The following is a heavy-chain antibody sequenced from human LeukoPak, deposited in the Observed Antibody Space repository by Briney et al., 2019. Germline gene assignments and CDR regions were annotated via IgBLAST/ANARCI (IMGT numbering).Heavy chain of an antibody. V-gene: IGHV1-69*13. CDR3: AGDSYYYDSSGYYYGD. D-gene: IGHD3-22*01. CDR1: GGTFRNYA. J-gene: IGHJ4*02. CDR2: IIPFFGTA. Sequence: SVKVSCKASGGTFRNYAISWVRQAPGQGLEWMGGIIPFFGTANYAQKFQGRVTITADESTSTAYMELSSLRSEDTAVYYCAGDSYYYDSSGYYYGDWGQGTLVTVSS.